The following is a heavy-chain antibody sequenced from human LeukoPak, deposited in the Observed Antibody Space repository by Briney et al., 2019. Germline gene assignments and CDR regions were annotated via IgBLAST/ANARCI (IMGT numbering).Heavy chain of an antibody. CDR3: ARHNDYYVVGGMDV. V-gene: IGHV4-59*01. D-gene: IGHD3-10*02. CDR2: IYYSRST. Sequence: GSLRLSCAASGFTFDTFAMSWIRQPPGKGLEWIGYIYYSRSTNYNPSLKSRVTISVDTSKNQFSLKLSSVTAADTAVYYCARHNDYYVVGGMDVWGQGTTVTVSS. CDR1: GFTFDTFA. J-gene: IGHJ6*02.